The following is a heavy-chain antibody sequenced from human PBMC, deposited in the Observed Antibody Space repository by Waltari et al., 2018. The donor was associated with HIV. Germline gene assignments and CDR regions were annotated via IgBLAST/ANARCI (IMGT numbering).Heavy chain of an antibody. CDR3: AKDRGPNWNYLDY. D-gene: IGHD1-1*01. V-gene: IGHV3-30*18. CDR2: ISYDGSNK. Sequence: QVQLVESGGGVVQPGRSLRLSCAASGFNFSSYGIHWVRQDPGKGLQLVAVISYDGSNKYYSDSVKGRFTISRDNSKNTLYLQMNSLRAEDTAVYYCAKDRGPNWNYLDYWGQGTLVTVSS. J-gene: IGHJ4*02. CDR1: GFNFSSYG.